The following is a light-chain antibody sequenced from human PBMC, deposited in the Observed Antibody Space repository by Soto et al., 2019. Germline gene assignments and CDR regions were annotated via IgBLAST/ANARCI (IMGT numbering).Light chain of an antibody. CDR1: QSVSSNY. J-gene: IGKJ2*03. Sequence: ELVLTQSPGTLSLSLGDRATLSCRASQSVSSNYLAWYQQEPGQAPRLLIYGTSSRATGIPDRFSGSGSGTDFTLSISRLEPEDFALYYCQQYGNGNSPRYSFGQGTRLEIK. CDR3: QQYGNGNSPRYS. V-gene: IGKV3-20*01. CDR2: GTS.